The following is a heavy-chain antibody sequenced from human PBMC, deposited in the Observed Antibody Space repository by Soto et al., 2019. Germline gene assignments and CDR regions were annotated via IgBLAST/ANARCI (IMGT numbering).Heavy chain of an antibody. V-gene: IGHV3-23*01. J-gene: IGHJ6*02. Sequence: EVQLLESGGGLVQPGGSLRLSCAASGFTFSNYVISWVRQAPGRGLEWVSAISGSGGSTYYADSVKGRFTISRDNSKNTLYLQMNSLRAEATAVYSCVKGRGMDVWGQGTTVTVSS. CDR2: ISGSGGST. CDR3: VKGRGMDV. CDR1: GFTFSNYV.